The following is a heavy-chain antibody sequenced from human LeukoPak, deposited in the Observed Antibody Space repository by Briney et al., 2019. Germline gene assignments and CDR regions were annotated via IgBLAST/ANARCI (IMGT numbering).Heavy chain of an antibody. D-gene: IGHD5-12*01. J-gene: IGHJ3*02. CDR1: GYTLTELS. V-gene: IGHV1-24*01. Sequence: ASVKVSCKVSGYTLTELSMHWVRQAPGKGLEWMGGFDPEDGETIYAQKFQGRVTMTEDTSTDTAYMELSSLRSEDTAVYYCATERSGYEELVDDAFDIWGQGTMVTVSS. CDR2: FDPEDGET. CDR3: ATERSGYEELVDDAFDI.